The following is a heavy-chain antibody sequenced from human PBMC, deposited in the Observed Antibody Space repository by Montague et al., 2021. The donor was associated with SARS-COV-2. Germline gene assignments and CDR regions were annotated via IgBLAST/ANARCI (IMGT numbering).Heavy chain of an antibody. J-gene: IGHJ4*02. CDR3: ARATDDYGTFGY. CDR2: IYYSGRT. V-gene: IGHV4-61*08. CDR1: GGSVNSGGYY. Sequence: SETLSLTCTVSGGSVNSGGYYWSWIRPPPGKGLEWIGNIYYSGRTDYNSSLINRVIISLDTSKNQFSLKLSSLTTADTGVYYCARATDDYGTFGYWGQGIPVIVSS. D-gene: IGHD4-17*01.